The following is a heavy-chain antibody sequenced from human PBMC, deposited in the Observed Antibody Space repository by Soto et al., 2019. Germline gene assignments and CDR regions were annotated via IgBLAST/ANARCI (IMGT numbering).Heavy chain of an antibody. CDR2: INPNSGGT. J-gene: IGHJ6*01. Sequence: ASVKVSCKASGYTFTVYYMHWVRQAPGQGLEWMGWINPNSGGTNYAQKFQGWVTMTRDTSISTAYMELSRLRSDDTAVYYCARGRPVLPWGMDVWGQGTTVTVSS. D-gene: IGHD6-19*01. CDR1: GYTFTVYY. CDR3: ARGRPVLPWGMDV. V-gene: IGHV1-2*04.